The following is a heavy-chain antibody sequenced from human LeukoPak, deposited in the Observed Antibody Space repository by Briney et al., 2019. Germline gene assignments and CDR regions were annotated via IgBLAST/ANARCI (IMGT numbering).Heavy chain of an antibody. D-gene: IGHD3-9*01. V-gene: IGHV4-38-2*02. CDR3: APTYYDILNWFDP. J-gene: IGHJ5*02. CDR2: IYHSGST. Sequence: PSETLSLTCTVSGYSISSGYFWGWIRQPPGKGLECIGTIYHSGSTYYNLSLKSRVTISVDTSKNQFSLKLSSVTAADTAVYYCAPTYYDILNWFDPWGQGTLVTVSS. CDR1: GYSISSGYF.